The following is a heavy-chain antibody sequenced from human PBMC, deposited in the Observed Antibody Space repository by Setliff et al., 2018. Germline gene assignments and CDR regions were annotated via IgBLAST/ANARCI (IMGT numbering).Heavy chain of an antibody. D-gene: IGHD3-3*01. CDR2: IYTSGST. V-gene: IGHV4-61*02. CDR1: GGSISSGSYY. Sequence: LSLTCTVSGGSISSGSYYWSWIRQPAGKGLEWIGRIYTSGSTNYSPSLKSRVTISVDTSKNQFSLKLSSVTAADTAVYYCARDQYNFWSGYFYESSWFDPWGQGTLVTVSS. J-gene: IGHJ5*02. CDR3: ARDQYNFWSGYFYESSWFDP.